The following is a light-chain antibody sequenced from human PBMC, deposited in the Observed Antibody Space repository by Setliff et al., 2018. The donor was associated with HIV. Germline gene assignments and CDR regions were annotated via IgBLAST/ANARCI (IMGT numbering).Light chain of an antibody. V-gene: IGLV2-11*01. Sequence: QSVLTQPRSVSGSRGQTVTFSCTGGSSDVGGYDYVSWYQQHPGKAPKLIIYDVSKRPSGVSNRFSGSKSGNTASLAISGLQADDEADYYCCSYAGSDTFVVFGTGTKVTVL. CDR1: SSDVGGYDY. CDR2: DVS. CDR3: CSYAGSDTFVV. J-gene: IGLJ1*01.